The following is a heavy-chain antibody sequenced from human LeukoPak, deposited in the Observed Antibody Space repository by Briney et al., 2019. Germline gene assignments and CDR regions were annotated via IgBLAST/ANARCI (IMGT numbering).Heavy chain of an antibody. CDR2: INPNSGGT. CDR1: GYTFTSYY. J-gene: IGHJ6*03. CDR3: ATTLSRYFDWLPTYYYYYYMDV. D-gene: IGHD3-9*01. V-gene: IGHV1-2*02. Sequence: GASVKVSCKASGYTFTSYYMHWVRQAPGQGLEWMGWINPNSGGTNYAQKFQGRVTMTRDTSISTAYMELSSLRSEDTAVYYCATTLSRYFDWLPTYYYYYYMDVWGKGTTVTISS.